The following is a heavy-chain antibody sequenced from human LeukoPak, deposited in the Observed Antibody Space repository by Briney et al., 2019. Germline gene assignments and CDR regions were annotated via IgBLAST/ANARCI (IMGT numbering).Heavy chain of an antibody. Sequence: SXTLXLTCAVXXXXXXXXYXSXIRQPXXXXXXXIXEINHSGSTNYNPSLKSRVTISVDTSKNQFSLKLSSVTAADTAVYYCARGSGWYVLYFDYWGQGTLVTVSS. CDR3: ARGSGWYVLYFDY. CDR2: INHSGST. V-gene: IGHV4-34*01. D-gene: IGHD6-19*01. CDR1: XXXXXXXY. J-gene: IGHJ4*02.